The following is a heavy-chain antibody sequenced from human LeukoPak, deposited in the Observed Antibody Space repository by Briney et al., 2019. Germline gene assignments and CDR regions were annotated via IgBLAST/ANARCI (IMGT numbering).Heavy chain of an antibody. V-gene: IGHV3-30*18. D-gene: IGHD5-12*01. Sequence: PGRSLRLSCAASGFTFSSYGMHWVRQAPGKGLEWVAVISYDGSNKYYADSVKGRFTISRDNSKNTLYLQMNSLRAEDTAVYYCAKQATGSFDYWGQGTLVTVPS. CDR2: ISYDGSNK. CDR3: AKQATGSFDY. CDR1: GFTFSSYG. J-gene: IGHJ4*02.